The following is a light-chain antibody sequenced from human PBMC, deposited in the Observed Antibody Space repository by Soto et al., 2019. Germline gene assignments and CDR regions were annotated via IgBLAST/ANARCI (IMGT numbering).Light chain of an antibody. CDR3: AAWDDSLSGVV. J-gene: IGLJ3*02. V-gene: IGLV1-47*01. Sequence: QCVLTQPPSASGTPGQRVTISCSGSSSNLGSNFVFWYQQLPGAAPKLLISRNNERPSGVPARFSGSKSGTSASLAISGLRSEDEADYHCAAWDDSLSGVVFSGGTKVTVL. CDR1: SSNLGSNF. CDR2: RNN.